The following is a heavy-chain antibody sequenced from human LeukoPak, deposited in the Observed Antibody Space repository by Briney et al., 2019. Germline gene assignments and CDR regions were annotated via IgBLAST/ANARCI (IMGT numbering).Heavy chain of an antibody. CDR1: GFTFSSYA. D-gene: IGHD4-17*01. J-gene: IGHJ5*02. Sequence: PGGPLRLSCAASGFTFSSYAMSWVRQAPGKGLEWVSAISGSGGSTYYADSVKGRFTISRDNSKNTLYLQMNSLRAEDTAVYYCAKGITYGDARWFDPWGQGTLVTVSS. V-gene: IGHV3-23*01. CDR2: ISGSGGST. CDR3: AKGITYGDARWFDP.